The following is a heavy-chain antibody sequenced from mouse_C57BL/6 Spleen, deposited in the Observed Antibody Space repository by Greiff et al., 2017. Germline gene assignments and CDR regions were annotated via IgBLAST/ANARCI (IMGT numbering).Heavy chain of an antibody. CDR1: GYTFTSYW. Sequence: QVQLQQPGAELVMPGASVKLSCKASGYTFTSYWLHWVKQRPGQGLEWIGEIDPSDSYTNYNQKFKGKSTLTVDKSSSTAYMQLSSLTSEDSAVYYCARRSYYYGSSRYYCDDWGQGTTLTVSS. J-gene: IGHJ2*01. CDR2: IDPSDSYT. D-gene: IGHD1-1*01. CDR3: ARRSYYYGSSRYYCDD. V-gene: IGHV1-69*01.